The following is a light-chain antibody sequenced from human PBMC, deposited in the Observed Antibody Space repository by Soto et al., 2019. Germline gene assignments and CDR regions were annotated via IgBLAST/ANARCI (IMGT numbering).Light chain of an antibody. CDR3: QQYGSSSYT. V-gene: IGKV3-20*01. J-gene: IGKJ2*01. CDR1: QSVSSSY. CDR2: GAS. Sequence: EIVLTQSPGTLSLSPGERATLSCRASQSVSSSYLAWYQQNPGQAPRLLIYGASSRATGIPDMFSGSGSGTDFTLTISRLEPEDFAVYFCQQYGSSSYTFGQGTKLEIK.